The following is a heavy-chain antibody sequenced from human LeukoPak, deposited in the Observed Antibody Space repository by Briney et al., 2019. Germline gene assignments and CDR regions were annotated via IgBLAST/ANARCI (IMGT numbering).Heavy chain of an antibody. J-gene: IGHJ4*02. V-gene: IGHV1-18*01. Sequence: GASVKVSCKASGYTLDRFGISWVRQAPGQGLEWLGWINPYNGKTIFGEKFQGRDIMTTDTSTSTVYMELTSLRSDDTAVYFCARDTPQHLKRFDYWGQGTLVTVSS. CDR3: ARDTPQHLKRFDY. CDR2: INPYNGKT. CDR1: GYTLDRFG.